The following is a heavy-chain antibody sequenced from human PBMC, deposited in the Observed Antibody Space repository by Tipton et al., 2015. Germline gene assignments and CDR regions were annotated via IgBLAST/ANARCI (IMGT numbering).Heavy chain of an antibody. J-gene: IGHJ4*02. CDR3: ARGKDVDCRPLDY. CDR1: GFTFSYYG. Sequence: SLRLSCTASGFTFSYYGMHWVRQAPGKGLEWVAVIWYDGSNQYYADSVKGRFTISRDNSKNTLFLQMNSLRAEDTAVYYCARGKDVDCRPLDYWGQGTLVTVSS. D-gene: IGHD2-21*02. CDR2: IWYDGSNQ. V-gene: IGHV3-33*08.